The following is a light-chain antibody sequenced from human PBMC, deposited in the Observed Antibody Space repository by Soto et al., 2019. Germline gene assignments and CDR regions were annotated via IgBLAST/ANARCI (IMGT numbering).Light chain of an antibody. CDR1: SSNIGSNT. J-gene: IGLJ2*01. CDR3: AAWDDSLNGVV. Sequence: QSVLTQQPSASGTPGQRVTISCSGSSSNIGSNTVNWYQQLPGTAPKLLIYSNNQRPSGVPDRFSGSKSGTSASLAISWLQSEDEADYYCAAWDDSLNGVVFGGGTKLTVL. CDR2: SNN. V-gene: IGLV1-44*01.